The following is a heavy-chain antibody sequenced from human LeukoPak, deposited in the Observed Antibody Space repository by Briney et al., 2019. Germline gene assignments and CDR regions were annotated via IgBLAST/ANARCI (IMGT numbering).Heavy chain of an antibody. V-gene: IGHV3-53*01. CDR2: IYSGGST. CDR3: ARDQRWLQLRYFDY. CDR1: GFTVSSNY. D-gene: IGHD5-24*01. Sequence: PGGSLRLSXAASGFTVSSNYMSWVRQAPGKGLEWVSVIYSGGSTYYADSVKGRFTISRDNAKNSLYLQMNSLRAEDTAVYYCARDQRWLQLRYFDYWGQGTLVTVSS. J-gene: IGHJ4*02.